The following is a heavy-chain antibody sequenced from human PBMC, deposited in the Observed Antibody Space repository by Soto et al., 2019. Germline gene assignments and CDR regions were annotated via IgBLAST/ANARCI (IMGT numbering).Heavy chain of an antibody. Sequence: SETLSLTCTVSGAPVSSETHFWTWIRQPPGKGLEWIGYMYYSGITNSNPALKSRVTLSVDRSRNQFSLSLNSVTAADTAVYYCAREDMSGTYYFDYWGPGIQVTVSS. D-gene: IGHD1-26*01. CDR1: GAPVSSETHF. CDR2: MYYSGIT. V-gene: IGHV4-61*01. J-gene: IGHJ4*02. CDR3: AREDMSGTYYFDY.